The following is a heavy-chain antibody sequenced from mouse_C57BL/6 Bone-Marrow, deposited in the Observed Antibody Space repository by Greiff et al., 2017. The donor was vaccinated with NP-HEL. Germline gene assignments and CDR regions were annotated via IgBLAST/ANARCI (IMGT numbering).Heavy chain of an antibody. CDR1: GYTFTDYE. Sequence: LVESGAELVRPGASVTLSCKASGYTFTDYEMHWVKQTPVHGLEWIGAIDPETGGTAYNQKFKGKAILTADKSSSTAYMELRSLTSEDSAVYYCTRWAYYYGSPFDYWGQGTTLTVSS. J-gene: IGHJ2*01. CDR2: IDPETGGT. D-gene: IGHD1-1*01. V-gene: IGHV1-15*01. CDR3: TRWAYYYGSPFDY.